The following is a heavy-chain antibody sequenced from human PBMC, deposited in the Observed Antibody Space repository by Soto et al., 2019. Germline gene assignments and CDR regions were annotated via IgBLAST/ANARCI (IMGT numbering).Heavy chain of an antibody. J-gene: IGHJ4*02. Sequence: QVQLVESGGGVVQPGRSLRLYCAASGFIFSNYVMYWVRQAPGKGLEWVAFMSYDGTTKYYAYSVKGRFTISRDNSKNTLYLQMNSLRPEDTGVYYCAREVLWSRYFDYWGQGTLVTVSS. CDR3: AREVLWSRYFDY. CDR1: GFIFSNYV. CDR2: MSYDGTTK. V-gene: IGHV3-30-3*01. D-gene: IGHD3-10*01.